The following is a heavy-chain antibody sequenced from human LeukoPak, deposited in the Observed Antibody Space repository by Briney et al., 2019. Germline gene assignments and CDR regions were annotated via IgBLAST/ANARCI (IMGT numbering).Heavy chain of an antibody. Sequence: SETLSLTCTVSGDSISPSSYYWGWIRQPPGKGLDWIGSIYFSGSTYYNPSLKSQVTISMDTSKNQFSLKLCSVTAADTAFYYCAASSYDSSGPHGSWGQGILVTVSS. J-gene: IGHJ1*01. D-gene: IGHD3-22*01. CDR3: AASSYDSSGPHGS. CDR2: IYFSGST. CDR1: GDSISPSSYY. V-gene: IGHV4-39*01.